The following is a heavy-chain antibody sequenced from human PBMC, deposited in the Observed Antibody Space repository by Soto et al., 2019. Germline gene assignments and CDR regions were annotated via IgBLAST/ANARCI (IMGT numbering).Heavy chain of an antibody. V-gene: IGHV3-30-3*01. CDR3: ARDLWSGNRKFDY. Sequence: GGSVRLSCAASGFTFSSYATHWVRQAPGKGLEWVAVISYDGSNKYYADSVKGRFTISRDNSKNTLYLQMNSLRAEDTAVYYCARDLWSGNRKFDYWGQGTLVTVSS. CDR1: GFTFSSYA. D-gene: IGHD3-10*01. J-gene: IGHJ4*02. CDR2: ISYDGSNK.